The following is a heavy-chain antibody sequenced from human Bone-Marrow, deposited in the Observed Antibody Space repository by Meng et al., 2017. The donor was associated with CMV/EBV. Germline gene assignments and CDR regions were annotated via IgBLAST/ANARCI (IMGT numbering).Heavy chain of an antibody. CDR2: IYSLGTT. D-gene: IGHD3-16*01. CDR1: GFSVTGNY. CDR3: ARGGDFNCMDV. V-gene: IGHV3-53*01. Sequence: GGSLRLSCAASGFSVTGNYLTWVRQPPGKGLEWVSVIYSLGTTYYADSVKGRLTISRDTAKNTVLLQMNTLTAEDTAVYYCARGGDFNCMDVWGQGTTVTVSS. J-gene: IGHJ6*02.